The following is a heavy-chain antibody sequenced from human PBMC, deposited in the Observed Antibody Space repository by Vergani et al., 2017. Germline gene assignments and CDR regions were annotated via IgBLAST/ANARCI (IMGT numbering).Heavy chain of an antibody. CDR3: VYRKTECGTTGCFYPVYYYYFMDV. Sequence: QITLKESGPTLVKPTQTPTLTCTFSGFSLNTRGVSVAWIRQPPGKALDLLALIYWNDDQHYSPSLNNRVTITKDTSKNQVVLTMTNMDYVDTGTYYCVYRKTECGTTGCFYPVYYYYFMDVWGKGTPVTVSS. D-gene: IGHD1-7*01. CDR1: GFSLNTRGVS. J-gene: IGHJ6*03. V-gene: IGHV2-5*04. CDR2: IYWNDDQ.